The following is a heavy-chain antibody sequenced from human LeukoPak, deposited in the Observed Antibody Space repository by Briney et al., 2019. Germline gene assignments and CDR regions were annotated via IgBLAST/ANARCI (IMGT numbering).Heavy chain of an antibody. V-gene: IGHV1-24*01. CDR3: ATDLHGSGSYSAFDY. D-gene: IGHD3-10*01. J-gene: IGHJ4*02. CDR2: FDPEDGET. Sequence: ASVKVSCNVSGYTLTELSMHWVRQAPGKGLEWMGGFDPEDGETIYAQKFQGRVTMTEDTSTDTAYMELSSLRSEDTAVYYCATDLHGSGSYSAFDYWGQGTLVTVSS. CDR1: GYTLTELS.